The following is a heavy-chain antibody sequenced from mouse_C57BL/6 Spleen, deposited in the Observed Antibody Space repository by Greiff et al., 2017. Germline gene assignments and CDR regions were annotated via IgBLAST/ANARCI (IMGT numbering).Heavy chain of an antibody. J-gene: IGHJ4*01. Sequence: EVKVVESGGGLVKPGGSLKLSCAASGFTFSSYAMSWVRQTPEKRLEWVATISDGGSYTYYPDNLKGRFTISRDNAKNNLYLQMSHLKSEDTAMYYCARDDGYYVYAMDYWGQGTSVTVSS. CDR2: ISDGGSYT. CDR3: ARDDGYYVYAMDY. V-gene: IGHV5-4*01. D-gene: IGHD2-3*01. CDR1: GFTFSSYA.